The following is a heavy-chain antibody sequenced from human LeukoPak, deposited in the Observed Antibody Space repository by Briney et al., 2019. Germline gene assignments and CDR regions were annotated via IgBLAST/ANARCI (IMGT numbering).Heavy chain of an antibody. V-gene: IGHV1-2*02. CDR1: GYTFTGYY. Sequence: ASVKVSCKASGYTFTGYYMHWVRQAPGQGLEWMGWINPSSGGTNYAQKFQGRVTMTRDTSISTAYMELSRLRSDDTAVYYCARDAQYYYDSSGYYPGGYWGQGTLVTVSS. J-gene: IGHJ4*02. CDR3: ARDAQYYYDSSGYYPGGY. D-gene: IGHD3-22*01. CDR2: INPSSGGT.